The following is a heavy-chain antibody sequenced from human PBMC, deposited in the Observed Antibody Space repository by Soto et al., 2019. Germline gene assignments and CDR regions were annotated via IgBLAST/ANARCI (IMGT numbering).Heavy chain of an antibody. CDR2: IIPIFGTA. D-gene: IGHD2-15*01. J-gene: IGHJ6*02. CDR1: GGTFSIYA. Sequence: ASVKVSCKASGGTFSIYAISWVRQAPGQGLEWMGGIIPIFGTANYAQKFQGRVTITADESKSTAYMELSSLRSEDTAVYYCAVGVVVVVDATRHYGMDVWGQGTTVTVSS. V-gene: IGHV1-69*13. CDR3: AVGVVVVVDATRHYGMDV.